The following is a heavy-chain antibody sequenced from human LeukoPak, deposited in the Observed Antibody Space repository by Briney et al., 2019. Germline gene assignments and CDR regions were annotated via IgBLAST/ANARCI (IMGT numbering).Heavy chain of an antibody. CDR3: ARDVVATNGDY. V-gene: IGHV1-3*01. D-gene: IGHD5-12*01. CDR2: INAGNGNT. J-gene: IGHJ4*02. Sequence: ASVKVSCKASGYTFTSYAMHWVRQAPGQRLEWMGWINAGNGNTKYSQKFQGRVTITRDTSISTAYMELSRLRSDDTAVYYCARDVVATNGDYWGQGTLVTVSS. CDR1: GYTFTSYA.